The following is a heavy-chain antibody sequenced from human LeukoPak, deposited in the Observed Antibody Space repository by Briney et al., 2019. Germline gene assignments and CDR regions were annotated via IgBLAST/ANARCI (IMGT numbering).Heavy chain of an antibody. CDR2: ISGGGENT. V-gene: IGHV3-23*01. CDR1: GFTFTSYA. J-gene: IGHJ2*01. Sequence: GGSLRLSCGASGFTFTSYAMSWIRQAPGKGLEWVSAISGGGENTYYGDSVKGRFTISRDNSKNTLYLQMNSLRAEDTATYCCAAPRAMTTGVGRYFDLWGRGTLVTVSS. CDR3: AAPRAMTTGVGRYFDL. D-gene: IGHD1-1*01.